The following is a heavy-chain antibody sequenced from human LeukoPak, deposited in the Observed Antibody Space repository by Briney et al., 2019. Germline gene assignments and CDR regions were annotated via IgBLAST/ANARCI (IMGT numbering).Heavy chain of an antibody. J-gene: IGHJ4*02. V-gene: IGHV3-7*01. D-gene: IGHD3-10*01. CDR1: GFTFSDYY. CDR2: IKQDGSEI. Sequence: GXXLXLSCAASGFTFSDYYMSWIRQAPGKGLEWVANIKQDGSEIHYVDSVRGRFTISRDNAKNSLYLQMNSLRVEDTAVYYCARDTRGIFDYWGQGTLVTVSS. CDR3: ARDTRGIFDY.